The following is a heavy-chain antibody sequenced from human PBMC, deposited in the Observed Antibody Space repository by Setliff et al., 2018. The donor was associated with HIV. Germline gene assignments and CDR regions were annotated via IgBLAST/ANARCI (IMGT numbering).Heavy chain of an antibody. CDR2: ISAYNGNT. D-gene: IGHD3-22*01. CDR1: GYTFTSYG. Sequence: ASVKVSCKASGYTFTSYGISWVRQAPGQGLEWIGWISAYNGNTNYAQKLQGRVTMTTDTSTSTAYMELRSLRSDDTAVYYCARSQYYYDSSGYRCQIDYWGQGTLVTVSS. CDR3: ARSQYYYDSSGYRCQIDY. V-gene: IGHV1-18*01. J-gene: IGHJ4*02.